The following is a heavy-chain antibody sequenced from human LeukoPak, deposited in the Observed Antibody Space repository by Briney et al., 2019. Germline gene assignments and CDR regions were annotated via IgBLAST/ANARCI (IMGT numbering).Heavy chain of an antibody. V-gene: IGHV3-48*01. D-gene: IGHD3-22*01. CDR1: GFTFSSYS. CDR2: ISSSSSTI. Sequence: GGSLRLSCAASGFTFSSYSMKWVRQAPGKGLEWVSYISSSSSTIYYADSVKGRCTISRDNAKNSLYLQMNSLRAEDTAVYYCARDDGSGYQESYSDYWGQGTLVTVSS. J-gene: IGHJ4*02. CDR3: ARDDGSGYQESYSDY.